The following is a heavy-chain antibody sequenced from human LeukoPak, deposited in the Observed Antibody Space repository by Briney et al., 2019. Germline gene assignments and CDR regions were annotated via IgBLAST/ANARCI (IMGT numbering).Heavy chain of an antibody. Sequence: PGGSLRLSCAASGFTFSIYAMSWVRQAPGKGLEWVANIKQDGSEKYYVDSVKGRFTISRDNAKNSLYLQMNSLRAEDTAVYYCARVNDFWSGYHYYYYYYYMDVWGKGTTVTVSS. CDR2: IKQDGSEK. J-gene: IGHJ6*03. CDR3: ARVNDFWSGYHYYYYYYYMDV. D-gene: IGHD3-3*01. V-gene: IGHV3-7*01. CDR1: GFTFSIYA.